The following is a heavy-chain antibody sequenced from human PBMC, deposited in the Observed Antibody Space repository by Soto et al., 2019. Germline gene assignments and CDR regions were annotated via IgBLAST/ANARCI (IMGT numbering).Heavy chain of an antibody. CDR1: GGTFSTYT. V-gene: IGHV1-69*01. CDR3: ARGGDQIYLNAFDL. D-gene: IGHD2-2*02. Sequence: QVQLVQSGAEVKKPGSSVKVSCRASGGTFSTYTFTWVRQAPGQGLEWMGGIIPIFNTATYAQKFQGRVTITADESTSTAYMELSSLKSEDTAVYYCARGGDQIYLNAFDLWGQGTMVTVSS. J-gene: IGHJ3*01. CDR2: IIPIFNTA.